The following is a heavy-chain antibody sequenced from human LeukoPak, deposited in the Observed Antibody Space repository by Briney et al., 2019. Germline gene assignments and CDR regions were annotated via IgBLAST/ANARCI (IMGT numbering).Heavy chain of an antibody. CDR3: VRDYDILTGRTYRLDC. V-gene: IGHV1-69*01. J-gene: IGHJ4*02. CDR2: IIPIFGTA. Sequence: SVKVSCKASGGTFSSYAISWVRQAPGQGLEWMGGIIPIFGTANYAQKFQGRVTITADESTSTAYMELSSLRSEDTAVYYCVRDYDILTGRTYRLDCWGQGTLVTVSS. D-gene: IGHD3-9*01. CDR1: GGTFSSYA.